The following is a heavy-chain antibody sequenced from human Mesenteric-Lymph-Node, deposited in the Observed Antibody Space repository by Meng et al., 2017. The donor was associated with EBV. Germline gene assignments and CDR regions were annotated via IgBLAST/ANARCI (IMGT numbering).Heavy chain of an antibody. D-gene: IGHD6-25*01. CDR3: AREGEAAGDY. Sequence: EVQLVGSGEGLVKPGGSLRLSCAASRFTFTNYTMNWVRQAPGKGLEWVSSISSTSTYIYYSVSVKGRFTISRDNAKNSLYLQMNGLRADDTAVYYCAREGEAAGDYWGQGTLVTVSS. V-gene: IGHV3-21*01. CDR2: ISSTSTYI. J-gene: IGHJ4*02. CDR1: RFTFTNYT.